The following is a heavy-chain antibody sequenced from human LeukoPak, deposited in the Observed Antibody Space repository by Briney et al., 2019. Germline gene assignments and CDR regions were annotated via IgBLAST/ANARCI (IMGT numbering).Heavy chain of an antibody. V-gene: IGHV3-23*01. CDR3: AKDRDDYSSYADGFDY. CDR1: GFTFSSYA. J-gene: IGHJ4*02. D-gene: IGHD4-11*01. CDR2: IGGSYGST. Sequence: TGGSLRLSCAASGFTFSSYAMSWVRQAPGKGLEWVSAIGGSYGSTYYADSVKGRFAISRDNSKNTLYLQMNSLRADDTAVYYCAKDRDDYSSYADGFDYWGQGTLVTVSS.